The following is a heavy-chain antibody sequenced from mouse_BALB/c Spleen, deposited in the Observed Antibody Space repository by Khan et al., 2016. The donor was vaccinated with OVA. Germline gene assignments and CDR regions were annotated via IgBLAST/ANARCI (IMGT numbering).Heavy chain of an antibody. CDR1: GYSITSDYA. Sequence: EVQLVESGPGLVKPSQSLSLTCTVTGYSITSDYAWNWIRQFPGNKLEWLGFISYSGNTNYNTSLKSRISITRDTSKNQFFLQLNSVTTEDTATYYCARICGGDFDYWGQGTTLTVSS. V-gene: IGHV3-2*02. J-gene: IGHJ2*01. CDR3: ARICGGDFDY. CDR2: ISYSGNT.